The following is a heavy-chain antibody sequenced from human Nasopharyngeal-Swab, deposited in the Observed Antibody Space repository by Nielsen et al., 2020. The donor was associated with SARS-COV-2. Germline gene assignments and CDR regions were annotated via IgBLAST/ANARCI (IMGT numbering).Heavy chain of an antibody. Sequence: ASVKVSCKASGDTFTSYGISWVRQDPGQGLEWRGWISAYNGNTNYAQKLQGRVTMTTDKSTSTAYMELRSLRSDDTAVYYCARASHRVGSYYDVWSGYYRDYYYYGMDVWGQGTTVTVSS. CDR2: ISAYNGNT. J-gene: IGHJ6*02. CDR3: ARASHRVGSYYDVWSGYYRDYYYYGMDV. V-gene: IGHV1-18*01. D-gene: IGHD3-3*01. CDR1: GDTFTSYG.